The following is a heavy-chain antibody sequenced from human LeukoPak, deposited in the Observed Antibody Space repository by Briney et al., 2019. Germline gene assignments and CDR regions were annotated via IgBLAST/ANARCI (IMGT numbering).Heavy chain of an antibody. V-gene: IGHV3-64*01. CDR2: ISSNGGST. J-gene: IGHJ5*02. Sequence: GGSLRLSCAASGFTFSSYAMHWVRQAPGKGLEYVSAISSNGGSTYYANSVKGRFTISRDNSKNTLYLQMGSLRAEDMAVYYCARSRYYYDSNLGWFDPWGQGTLVTVSS. CDR1: GFTFSSYA. CDR3: ARSRYYYDSNLGWFDP. D-gene: IGHD3-22*01.